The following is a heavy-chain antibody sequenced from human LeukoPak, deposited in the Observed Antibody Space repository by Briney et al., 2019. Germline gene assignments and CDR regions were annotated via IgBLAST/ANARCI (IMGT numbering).Heavy chain of an antibody. CDR2: ISWNSGSI. CDR3: AKAAIRYTTRWNNFDY. Sequence: GGSLRLSCAASGFTFDDYAMHWVRQAPGKGLEWVSGISWNSGSIGYADSVKGRFTISRDNSKNSLYLQMNSLRAEDSAFYYCAKAAIRYTTRWNNFDYWGQGTLVTVSS. V-gene: IGHV3-9*01. J-gene: IGHJ4*02. D-gene: IGHD2-2*02. CDR1: GFTFDDYA.